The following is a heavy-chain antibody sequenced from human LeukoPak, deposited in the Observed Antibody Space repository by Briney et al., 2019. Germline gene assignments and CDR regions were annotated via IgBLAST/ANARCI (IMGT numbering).Heavy chain of an antibody. J-gene: IGHJ4*02. Sequence: SETLSLTCTVSGYSISSGYYWGWIRQPPGKGLEWIGSIYHSGSTYYNPSLKSRVTISVDTSKNQFSLKLSSVTAADTAVYYCARVRGSGSYYRLFDYWGQGTLVTVSS. CDR2: IYHSGST. D-gene: IGHD3-10*01. CDR1: GYSISSGYY. CDR3: ARVRGSGSYYRLFDY. V-gene: IGHV4-38-2*02.